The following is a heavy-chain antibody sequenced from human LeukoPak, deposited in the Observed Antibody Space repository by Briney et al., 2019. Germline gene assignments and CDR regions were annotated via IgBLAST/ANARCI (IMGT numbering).Heavy chain of an antibody. CDR1: GFTFSNHN. CDR3: ARTYGSGSLDY. Sequence: PGGSLRLSCAASGFTFSNHNMDWVRQAPGKGLEWISYISGRGEAIFYADPVQGRFTISRDNAKNSIYLQMNGLTAEDTAVYYCARTYGSGSLDYGGQGTLVTVSS. J-gene: IGHJ4*02. CDR2: ISGRGEAI. D-gene: IGHD2-15*01. V-gene: IGHV3-48*01.